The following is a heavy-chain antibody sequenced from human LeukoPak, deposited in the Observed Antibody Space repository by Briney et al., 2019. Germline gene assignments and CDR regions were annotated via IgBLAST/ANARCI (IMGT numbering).Heavy chain of an antibody. CDR1: GFTFSNYA. D-gene: IGHD1-26*01. J-gene: IGHJ4*02. CDR2: ISSNGGNK. V-gene: IGHV3-64*01. Sequence: QAGGSLRLSCAASGFTFSNYAMHWVRQAPEKGLEYGSAISSNGGNKYYANSVKGRFTISRDNSKNTLYLQMGSLRAEDMARYGCARAPREGFSGSYHDYWGQGTLVTVSS. CDR3: ARAPREGFSGSYHDY.